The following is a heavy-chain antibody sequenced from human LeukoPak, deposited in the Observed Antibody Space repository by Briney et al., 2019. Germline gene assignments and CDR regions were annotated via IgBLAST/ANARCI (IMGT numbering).Heavy chain of an antibody. J-gene: IGHJ4*02. V-gene: IGHV4-4*07. CDR1: GDSISRYY. Sequence: SETLSLTCTVSGDSISRYYWSWIRQPAGKGLEWIGRIYTSGSTNYNPSLKSRVTMSVDTSKNQFSLKLSSATAADTAVYYCAREGPTLVRYSSSWYFDYWGQGTLVTVSS. CDR3: AREGPTLVRYSSSWYFDY. D-gene: IGHD6-13*01. CDR2: IYTSGST.